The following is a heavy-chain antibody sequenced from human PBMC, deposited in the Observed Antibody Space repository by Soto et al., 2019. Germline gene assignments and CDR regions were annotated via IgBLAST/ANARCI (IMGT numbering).Heavy chain of an antibody. CDR3: ARGASGSYSDYFDY. J-gene: IGHJ4*02. V-gene: IGHV3-30-3*01. CDR2: ISYDGSNK. D-gene: IGHD1-26*01. Sequence: PGGSLRLSCAASGFTFSSYAMHWVRQAPGKGLEWVAVISYDGSNKHYADSVKGRFTISRDNSKNTLYLQMNSLRAEDTAVYYCARGASGSYSDYFDYWGQGTLVTVSS. CDR1: GFTFSSYA.